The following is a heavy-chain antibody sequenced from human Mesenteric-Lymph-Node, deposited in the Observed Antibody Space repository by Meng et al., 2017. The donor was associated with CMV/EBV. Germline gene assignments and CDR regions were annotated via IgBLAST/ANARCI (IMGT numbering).Heavy chain of an antibody. Sequence: ASVKVSCKASGYTFTGYYMHWVRQAPGQGLEWMGWINPNSGGTNYAQKFQGRVTMTRDTSISTAYMELSRLRSDDTAVDDCARVSRLRFLGWLLPEHDSFDIWGQGTMVTVSS. CDR3: ARVSRLRFLGWLLPEHDSFDI. D-gene: IGHD3-3*01. J-gene: IGHJ3*02. CDR1: GYTFTGYY. V-gene: IGHV1-2*02. CDR2: INPNSGGT.